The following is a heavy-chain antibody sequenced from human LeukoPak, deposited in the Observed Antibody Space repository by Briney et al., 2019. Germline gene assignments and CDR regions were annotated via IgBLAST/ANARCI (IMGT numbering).Heavy chain of an antibody. D-gene: IGHD3-3*01. CDR1: GYTFTSYY. CDR3: ARDRSRDDFWSGYYFAAFDI. Sequence: GASVKVSCKASGYTFTSYYMHWVRQAPGQGLEWMGIINPSGGSTSYAQKFQGGVTMTRDTSTSTVYMELSSLRSEDTAVYYCARDRSRDDFWSGYYFAAFDIWGQGTMVTVSS. V-gene: IGHV1-46*01. CDR2: INPSGGST. J-gene: IGHJ3*02.